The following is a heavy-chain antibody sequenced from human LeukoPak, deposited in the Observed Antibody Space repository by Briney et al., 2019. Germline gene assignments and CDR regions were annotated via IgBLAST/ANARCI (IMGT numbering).Heavy chain of an antibody. CDR1: GFTFSSNS. Sequence: GGSLRLSCAASGFTFSSNSMNWGRQAPGKGLEWVAIIYSGGFTYYRDSVKGRFTIYRDNSKNTVYLQMNSLRVEDTAVYYCAREGMGYFDSWGQGTLVTVSS. D-gene: IGHD5-24*01. J-gene: IGHJ4*02. CDR3: AREGMGYFDS. V-gene: IGHV3-66*01. CDR2: IYSGGFT.